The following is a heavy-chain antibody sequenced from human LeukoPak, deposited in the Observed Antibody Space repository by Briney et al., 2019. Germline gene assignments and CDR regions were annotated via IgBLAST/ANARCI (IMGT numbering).Heavy chain of an antibody. Sequence: PGGSLRLSCAASGFTFDDYGMSWVRQAPGKGLEWVSGINWNGGSKGYADSVKGRFTISRGNAKNSLYLQMNSLRAEDTALYYCARGAYSSGWYGSFDYWGQGTLVTVSS. CDR3: ARGAYSSGWYGSFDY. CDR1: GFTFDDYG. J-gene: IGHJ4*02. D-gene: IGHD6-19*01. CDR2: INWNGGSK. V-gene: IGHV3-20*04.